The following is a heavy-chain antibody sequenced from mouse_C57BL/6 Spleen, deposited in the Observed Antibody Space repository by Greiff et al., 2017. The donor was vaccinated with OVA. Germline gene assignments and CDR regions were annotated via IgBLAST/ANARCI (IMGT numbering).Heavy chain of an antibody. Sequence: VQLQQPGAELVKPGASVKLSCKASGYTFTSYWMHWVKQRPGQGLEWIGMIHPNSGSTNYNEKFKSKTTLTVDKSSSTAYMQLSSLTSEDSAVYYCESLWRDYYGSSYHGDYWGQGTLVTVSA. V-gene: IGHV1-64*01. J-gene: IGHJ3*01. CDR1: GYTFTSYW. D-gene: IGHD1-1*01. CDR3: ESLWRDYYGSSYHGDY. CDR2: IHPNSGST.